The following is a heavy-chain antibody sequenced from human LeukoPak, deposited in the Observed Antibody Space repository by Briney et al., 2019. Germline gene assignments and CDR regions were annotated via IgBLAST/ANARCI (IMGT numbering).Heavy chain of an antibody. V-gene: IGHV4-38-2*02. CDR2: IYHSGST. Sequence: SETLSLTCTVSGYSISSGYYWGWIRQPPGKGLEWIGSIYHSGSTYYNPSLKSRVTISVDTSENQFSLKLSSVTAADTAVYYCARHHRIAARFAPFDYWGQGTLVTVSS. J-gene: IGHJ4*02. CDR3: ARHHRIAARFAPFDY. D-gene: IGHD6-6*01. CDR1: GYSISSGYY.